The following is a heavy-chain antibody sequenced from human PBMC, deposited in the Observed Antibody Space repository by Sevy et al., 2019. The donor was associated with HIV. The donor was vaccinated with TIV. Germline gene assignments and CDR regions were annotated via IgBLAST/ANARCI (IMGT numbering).Heavy chain of an antibody. D-gene: IGHD2-15*01. CDR1: GFTFDDYT. CDR3: AKGASTYCSGGSCYLGDAFDI. CDR2: ISWGGGST. V-gene: IGHV3-43*01. J-gene: IGHJ3*02. Sequence: GGSLRLSCAASGFTFDDYTMHWVRQAPGKGLEWVSLISWGGGSTYYADSVKGRFTISRDNSKNSLYLQMNSLRTEDTALYYCAKGASTYCSGGSCYLGDAFDIWGQGTMVTVSS.